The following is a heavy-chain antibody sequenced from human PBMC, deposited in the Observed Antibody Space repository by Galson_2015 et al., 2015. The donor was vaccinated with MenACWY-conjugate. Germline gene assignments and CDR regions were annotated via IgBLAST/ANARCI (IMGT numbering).Heavy chain of an antibody. CDR2: ISAYNGNT. Sequence: SVKVSCKASGYTFTSYGISWVRQAPGQGLEWMGWISAYNGNTNYAQKLQGRVTMTTDKSTRIVYMELRSLRSDDTAVYYCARGYLLVILRSLNYFDYCGQGTLVTVSS. CDR1: GYTFTSYG. J-gene: IGHJ4*02. D-gene: IGHD3-9*01. V-gene: IGHV1-18*01. CDR3: ARGYLLVILRSLNYFDY.